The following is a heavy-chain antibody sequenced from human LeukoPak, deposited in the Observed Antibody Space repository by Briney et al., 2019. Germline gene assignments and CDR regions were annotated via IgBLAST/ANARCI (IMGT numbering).Heavy chain of an antibody. CDR1: GFTFSSSW. Sequence: PGGSLRLSCAASGFTFSSSWMSWVRQAPGKGLEWVAVISYDGTEKYYGDSVKGRFTISRDNSKNTLYLQMNSQRAEDTALYYCARDGHGVPLDYWGQGTLVTVSS. J-gene: IGHJ4*02. CDR3: ARDGHGVPLDY. CDR2: ISYDGTEK. D-gene: IGHD4-17*01. V-gene: IGHV3-30*03.